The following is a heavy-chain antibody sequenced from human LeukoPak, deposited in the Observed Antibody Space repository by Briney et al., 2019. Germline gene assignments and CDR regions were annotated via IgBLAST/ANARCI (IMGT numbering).Heavy chain of an antibody. V-gene: IGHV3-23*01. D-gene: IGHD3-22*01. CDR3: AKSSGYYRAVDY. CDR1: GFTFSSYA. Sequence: SGGSLRLSCAASGFTFSSYAMSWVRQAPGKGLEWVSAISGSGGSTYYAGSVKGRFTISRDNSKNTLYLQMNSLRAEDTAVYYCAKSSGYYRAVDYWSQGTLVTVSS. CDR2: ISGSGGST. J-gene: IGHJ4*02.